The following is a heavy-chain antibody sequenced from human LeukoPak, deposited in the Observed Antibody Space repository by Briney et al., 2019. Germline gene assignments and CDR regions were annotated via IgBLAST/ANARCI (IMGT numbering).Heavy chain of an antibody. CDR1: GFSLNSSGVG. J-gene: IGHJ5*02. Sequence: SGPTLVKPTEPLTLTCTFSGFSLNSSGVGVGWIRQPPGKALEWLALISRDDDKRYSPSLKSRLSITKDTAKNQVVLTLANLDPVDTATYYCAHTGSAHGDDWFDPWGQGTLVTVSS. D-gene: IGHD7-27*01. CDR3: AHTGSAHGDDWFDP. V-gene: IGHV2-5*02. CDR2: ISRDDDK.